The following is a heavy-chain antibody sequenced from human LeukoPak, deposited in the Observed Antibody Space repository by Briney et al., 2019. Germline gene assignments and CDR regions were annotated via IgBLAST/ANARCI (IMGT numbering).Heavy chain of an antibody. D-gene: IGHD4-17*01. V-gene: IGHV3-33*01. Sequence: PGGSLRLSCAASGFTFSSYGMHWVRQAPGKGLEWVAVIWYDGSNKYYADSVKGRFTISRDNSKNTLYLQMNSLRAEDTAVYYCARDLLGYGDYVGFDYWGQGTLVAVSS. J-gene: IGHJ4*02. CDR2: IWYDGSNK. CDR3: ARDLLGYGDYVGFDY. CDR1: GFTFSSYG.